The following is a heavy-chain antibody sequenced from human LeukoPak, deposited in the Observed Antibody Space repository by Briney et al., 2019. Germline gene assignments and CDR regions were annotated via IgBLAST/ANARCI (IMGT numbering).Heavy chain of an antibody. J-gene: IGHJ6*03. CDR1: GYTFTGYY. CDR2: INPNSGGT. V-gene: IGHV1-2*02. D-gene: IGHD5-18*01. Sequence: GASVKVSCKASGYTFTGYYMHWVRQAPGQGLEWMGWINPNSGGTNYAQKFQGRVTMTRDTSISTAYMELSRLRSDDTAVYYCARDRGYSYGYYYYMDVWGKGTTVTVSS. CDR3: ARDRGYSYGYYYYMDV.